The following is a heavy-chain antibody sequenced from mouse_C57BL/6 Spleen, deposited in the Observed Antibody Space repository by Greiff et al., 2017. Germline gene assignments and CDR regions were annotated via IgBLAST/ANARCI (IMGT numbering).Heavy chain of an antibody. J-gene: IGHJ3*01. CDR2: ISYDGSN. D-gene: IGHD2-4*01. CDR1: GYSITSGYY. CDR3: ARDDYDRTWFAY. V-gene: IGHV3-6*01. Sequence: QLQQSGPGLVKPSQSLSLTCSVTGYSITSGYYWNWIRQFPGNKLEWMGYISYDGSNNYNPSLKNRISITRDTSKNQFFLKLNSVTTEDTATYYCARDDYDRTWFAYWGQGTLVTVSA.